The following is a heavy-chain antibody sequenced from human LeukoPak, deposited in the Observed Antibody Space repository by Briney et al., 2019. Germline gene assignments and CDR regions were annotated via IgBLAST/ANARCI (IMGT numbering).Heavy chain of an antibody. D-gene: IGHD2-15*01. Sequence: ASVKVSCKSSGYTFNGYYMHWVRQAPGQGLEWRGWINPNNGGTKYAQNFQGRVTMSRDTSISTAYMEVSRLRSDDTAVYYCARDGPSPAEYCSGGSCYSTFDYWGQGTLVTVSS. J-gene: IGHJ4*02. CDR1: GYTFNGYY. CDR2: INPNNGGT. CDR3: ARDGPSPAEYCSGGSCYSTFDY. V-gene: IGHV1-2*02.